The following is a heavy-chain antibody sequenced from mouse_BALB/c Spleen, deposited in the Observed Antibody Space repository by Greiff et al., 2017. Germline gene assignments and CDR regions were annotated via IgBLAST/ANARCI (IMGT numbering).Heavy chain of an antibody. V-gene: IGHV5-6-3*01. CDR3: ASYRDYAMDY. CDR1: GFTFSSYG. CDR2: INSNGGST. Sequence: DVQLQESGGGLVQPGGSLKLSCAASGFTFSSYGMSWVRQTPDKRLELVATINSNGGSTYYPDSVKGRFTISRDNAKNTLYLQMSSLKSEDTAMYYCASYRDYAMDYWGQGTSVTVSS. D-gene: IGHD2-14*01. J-gene: IGHJ4*01.